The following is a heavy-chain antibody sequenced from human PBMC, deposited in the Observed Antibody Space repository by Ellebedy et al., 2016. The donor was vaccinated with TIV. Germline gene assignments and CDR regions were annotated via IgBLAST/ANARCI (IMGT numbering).Heavy chain of an antibody. CDR1: GFTFSYYA. V-gene: IGHV3-11*04. CDR3: ARDRTGVLDI. D-gene: IGHD3-10*01. CDR2: VSYTGAAT. Sequence: GESLKISCTASGFTFSYYAMSWIRQAPGRGLEWVSTVSYTGAATYFADSVKGRFTISRDNADNSLYLQMNSLRADDTAVYYCARDRTGVLDIWGQGTMVTVSS. J-gene: IGHJ3*02.